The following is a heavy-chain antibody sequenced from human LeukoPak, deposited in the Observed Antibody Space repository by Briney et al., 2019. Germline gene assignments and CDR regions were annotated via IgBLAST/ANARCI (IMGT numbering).Heavy chain of an antibody. Sequence: ASVKVSCKASGYTFTGYYMHWVRQAPGQGLEWMGWINPNSGGTNYAQKFQGRVTMTRDTSISTAYMELSRLRSDDTAVYYCAARYYYDSSGRFDYWGQGILVTVSS. D-gene: IGHD3-22*01. J-gene: IGHJ4*02. V-gene: IGHV1-2*02. CDR1: GYTFTGYY. CDR2: INPNSGGT. CDR3: AARYYYDSSGRFDY.